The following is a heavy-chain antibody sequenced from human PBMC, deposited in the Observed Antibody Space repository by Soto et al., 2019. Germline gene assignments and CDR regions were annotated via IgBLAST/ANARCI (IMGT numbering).Heavy chain of an antibody. V-gene: IGHV5-51*01. CDR2: IYPGDSDT. Sequence: XESLKVACQCSGNIFTNYCIGLVLQVPGKGLEWMGIIYPGDSDTRYSPSIQGQVTISVDKSVSTAYLQWSSLKASDTAMYYCERHHYGGYDAMYVWAQGTTVTVSS. J-gene: IGHJ6*02. CDR3: ERHHYGGYDAMYV. D-gene: IGHD4-17*01. CDR1: GNIFTNYC.